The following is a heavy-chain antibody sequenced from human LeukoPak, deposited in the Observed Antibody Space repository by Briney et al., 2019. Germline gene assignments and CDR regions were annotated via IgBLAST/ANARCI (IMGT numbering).Heavy chain of an antibody. Sequence: GGSLRLSCEVSGFTFSTYAMHWVRQAPGKGLEWVAVISMDGSEKYHADSVEGRFTISRDNSQNTLFLQMNTLRVEETAVYFRAREPLAGIPDYFDRWGQGTLVTVSS. CDR3: AREPLAGIPDYFDR. V-gene: IGHV3-30-3*01. D-gene: IGHD6-19*01. J-gene: IGHJ4*02. CDR2: ISMDGSEK. CDR1: GFTFSTYA.